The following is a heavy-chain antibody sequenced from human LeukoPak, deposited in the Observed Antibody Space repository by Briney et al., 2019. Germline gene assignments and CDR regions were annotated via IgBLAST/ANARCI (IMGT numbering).Heavy chain of an antibody. CDR2: ISGSGGST. Sequence: PGGSLRLSCEASGFAVSARPMSWVRQAPGKGLEWVSAISGSGGSTYYADSVKGRFTISRDNSKNTLYLQMNSLRAEDTAVYYCAKDKGSGLDAFDIWGQGTMVTVSS. CDR1: GFAVSARP. D-gene: IGHD5-12*01. CDR3: AKDKGSGLDAFDI. J-gene: IGHJ3*02. V-gene: IGHV3-23*01.